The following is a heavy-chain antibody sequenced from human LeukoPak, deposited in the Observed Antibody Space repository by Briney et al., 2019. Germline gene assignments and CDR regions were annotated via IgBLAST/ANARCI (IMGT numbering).Heavy chain of an antibody. V-gene: IGHV3-23*01. D-gene: IGHD3-22*01. J-gene: IGHJ4*02. Sequence: GGSLRLSCAASGFTFSSYAMSWVRQAPGKGLEWVLAISGSGGSTYYADSVKGRFTISRDNSKNTLYLQMNSLRAEDTAVYYCAKIGRGYYDSSGYPDYWGQGTLVTVSS. CDR2: ISGSGGST. CDR1: GFTFSSYA. CDR3: AKIGRGYYDSSGYPDY.